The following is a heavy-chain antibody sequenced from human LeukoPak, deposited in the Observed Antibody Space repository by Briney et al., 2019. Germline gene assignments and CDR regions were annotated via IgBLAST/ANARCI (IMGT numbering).Heavy chain of an antibody. CDR2: ISSSSSYI. V-gene: IGHV3-21*01. Sequence: GGSLRLSCAASGFTFSSYSLNWVRQAPGKGLEWVPSISSSSSYIYYADSVKGRFTISRDNAKNSLYLQMNSLRAEDTAVYYCARVFCSSTSCYKGNFDYWGQGTLVTVSS. J-gene: IGHJ4*02. D-gene: IGHD2-2*02. CDR1: GFTFSSYS. CDR3: ARVFCSSTSCYKGNFDY.